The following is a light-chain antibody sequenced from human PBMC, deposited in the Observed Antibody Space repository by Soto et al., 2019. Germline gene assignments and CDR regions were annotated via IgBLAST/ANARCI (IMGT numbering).Light chain of an antibody. Sequence: IVFIQSPTTLSFSPGGRATPSCRASQSINTYLAWYQQKPGQSPRLLIYDASERVTGIPARFSGSGSGTDFTLTISSLEPEDCGVYYCQQRSYWGTFGQGTRLEIK. CDR3: QQRSYWGT. V-gene: IGKV3-11*01. CDR1: QSINTY. CDR2: DAS. J-gene: IGKJ5*01.